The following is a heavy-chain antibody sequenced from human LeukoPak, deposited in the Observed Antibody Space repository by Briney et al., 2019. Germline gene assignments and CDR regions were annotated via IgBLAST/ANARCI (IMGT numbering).Heavy chain of an antibody. CDR3: AKRSVRGEYYFDY. V-gene: IGHV3-30*18. Sequence: GGSLRLSCAASGFTFNTYGMHWDRQAPGKGLEWVAVISYDGNNKYYADSVKGRFTISRDNSKNTLYLQMNSLRDEDTAVYCCAKRSVRGEYYFDYWGQGILVTVSS. CDR1: GFTFNTYG. J-gene: IGHJ4*02. CDR2: ISYDGNNK. D-gene: IGHD3-10*01.